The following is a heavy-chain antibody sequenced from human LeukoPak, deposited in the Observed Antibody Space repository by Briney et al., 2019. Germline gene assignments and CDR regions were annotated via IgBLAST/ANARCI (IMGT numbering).Heavy chain of an antibody. Sequence: SQTLSLTCTVSGGSISSGSYYWSWSRQPGGRGLEWIERIYTSGSTNYNPSLKSRVTISVDTSKNQFSLKLSSVTAADTAVYYCAALYATVTTLWYFDYWGQGTLVTVSS. CDR3: AALYATVTTLWYFDY. D-gene: IGHD4-17*01. J-gene: IGHJ4*02. CDR1: GGSISSGSYY. V-gene: IGHV4-61*02. CDR2: IYTSGST.